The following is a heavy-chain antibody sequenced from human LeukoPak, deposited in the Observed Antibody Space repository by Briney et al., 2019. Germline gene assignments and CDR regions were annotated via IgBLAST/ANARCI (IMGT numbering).Heavy chain of an antibody. CDR3: AGAYCGGDCYSGRTFDI. Sequence: SETLSLTCAVYGGSFSGYYWSWLRQPPGKGLEWIGEINHSGSTNYNPSLKSRVTISVDTSKNQFSLKLSSVTAADTAVYYCAGAYCGGDCYSGRTFDIWGQGTMVTVSS. V-gene: IGHV4-34*01. CDR2: INHSGST. J-gene: IGHJ3*02. D-gene: IGHD2-21*02. CDR1: GGSFSGYY.